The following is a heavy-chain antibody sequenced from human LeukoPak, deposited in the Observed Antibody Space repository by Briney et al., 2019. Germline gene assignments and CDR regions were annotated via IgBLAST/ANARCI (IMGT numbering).Heavy chain of an antibody. CDR1: GYSISSGYY. V-gene: IGHV4-38-2*02. Sequence: SETLSLTCTVSGYSISSGYYWGWIRQPPGKGLEWIGSIYHSERTYYNPSLKSRVTISVDTSKNQFSLKLSSVTAADTAVYYCARAPSITMIVLPFDYWGQGTLVTVSS. J-gene: IGHJ4*02. CDR3: ARAPSITMIVLPFDY. CDR2: IYHSERT. D-gene: IGHD3-22*01.